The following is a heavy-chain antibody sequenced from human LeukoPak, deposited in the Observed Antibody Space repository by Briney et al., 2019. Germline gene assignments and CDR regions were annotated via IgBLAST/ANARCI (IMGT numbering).Heavy chain of an antibody. V-gene: IGHV3-7*01. CDR3: ARVEREPPDS. CDR2: INQDGSEK. J-gene: IGHJ4*02. D-gene: IGHD1-14*01. CDR1: GFTFSYYW. Sequence: GGSLRLSCAASGFTFSYYWMSWVRQAPGKGLEWVAIINQDGSEKYYVDSVKGRFTISRDNAKNSLYLQMNSLRAEDTAVYYCARVEREPPDSWGQGTLVTVSS.